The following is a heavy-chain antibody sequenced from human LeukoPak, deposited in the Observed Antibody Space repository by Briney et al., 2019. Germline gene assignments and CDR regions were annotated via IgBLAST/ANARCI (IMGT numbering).Heavy chain of an antibody. CDR3: VKGGASSSEGG. CDR2: IRSSSSTI. Sequence: GGSLRLSCAASGFTFSSYSMNWVRQAPGKGLEWVSYIRSSSSTIYYADSVKGRFTISRDNAKNSLYLQMNSLRVGDTAVYCCVKGGASSSEGGWGQGTLVTVSS. D-gene: IGHD6-6*01. J-gene: IGHJ4*02. V-gene: IGHV3-48*01. CDR1: GFTFSSYS.